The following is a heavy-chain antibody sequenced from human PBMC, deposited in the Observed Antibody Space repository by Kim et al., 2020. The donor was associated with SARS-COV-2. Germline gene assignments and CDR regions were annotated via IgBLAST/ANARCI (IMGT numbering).Heavy chain of an antibody. D-gene: IGHD2-2*01. J-gene: IGHJ6*02. V-gene: IGHV1-18*04. CDR3: ARISGYCSSTSCWPPNYYYYYGMDV. CDR1: GYTFTSYG. Sequence: ASVKVSCKASGYTFTSYGISWVRQAPGQGLEWMGWISAYNGNTNYAQKLQGRVTMTTDTSTSTAYMELRSLRSDDTAVYYCARISGYCSSTSCWPPNYYYYYGMDVWGQGTTVTVSS. CDR2: ISAYNGNT.